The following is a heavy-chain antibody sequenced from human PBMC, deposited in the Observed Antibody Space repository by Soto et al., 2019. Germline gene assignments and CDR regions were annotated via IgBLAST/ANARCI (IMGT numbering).Heavy chain of an antibody. D-gene: IGHD2-2*01. CDR3: ARDLRPAAISSWFAL. V-gene: IGHV1-69*01. CDR1: GGTFSSYA. CDR2: IIPIFGTA. Sequence: QVQLVQSGAEVKKPGSSVKVSCKASGGTFSSYAISWVRQAPGQGLEWMGGIIPIFGTANYAQKFQGRVTITGDESTSRGYMDLSSLRSEDRAVYYCARDLRPAAISSWFALWVQGTPVTVSS. J-gene: IGHJ5*02.